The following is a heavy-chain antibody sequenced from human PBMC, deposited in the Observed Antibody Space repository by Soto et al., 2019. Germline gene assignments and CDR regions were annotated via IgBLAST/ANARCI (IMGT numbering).Heavy chain of an antibody. Sequence: QVQLVESGGGVVQPGRSLRLSCAASGFTFSSYAMHWVRQAPGKGLEWVAVISYDGSNKYYADSVKGRFTISRDNSKNTLYLQMNSLRAEYKAVYYCARDSRGSYGDWNFDYWGQGTLVTVSS. CDR3: ARDSRGSYGDWNFDY. CDR1: GFTFSSYA. V-gene: IGHV3-30-3*01. CDR2: ISYDGSNK. J-gene: IGHJ4*02. D-gene: IGHD4-17*01.